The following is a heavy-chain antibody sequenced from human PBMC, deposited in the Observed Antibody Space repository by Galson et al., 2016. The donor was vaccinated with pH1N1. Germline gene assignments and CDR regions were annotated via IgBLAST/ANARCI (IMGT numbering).Heavy chain of an antibody. Sequence: SLRLSCAASGFSISTYWMTWVRQAPGKGLEWVANIGQDGSKIYYVDSVKGRFTISRDNAKNSLYLQMNSLRREDTAVYYCARAIGVADSLWGQGTLVTVSS. V-gene: IGHV3-7*04. J-gene: IGHJ4*02. CDR2: IGQDGSKI. CDR3: ARAIGVADSL. CDR1: GFSISTYW. D-gene: IGHD6-13*01.